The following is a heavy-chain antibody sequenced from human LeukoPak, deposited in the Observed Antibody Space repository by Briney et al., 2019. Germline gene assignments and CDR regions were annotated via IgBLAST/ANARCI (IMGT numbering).Heavy chain of an antibody. Sequence: GGSLRLSCAASGIIFSHYAMSWVRQAPGKGLEWVSAISKSGDETHYADSVKGRFAISRDNSKNTFYLQMNSLRAEDSAVYFCVKDELAVAIFDYWGPGTLVTVSS. D-gene: IGHD6-19*01. V-gene: IGHV3-23*01. J-gene: IGHJ4*02. CDR1: GIIFSHYA. CDR3: VKDELAVAIFDY. CDR2: ISKSGDET.